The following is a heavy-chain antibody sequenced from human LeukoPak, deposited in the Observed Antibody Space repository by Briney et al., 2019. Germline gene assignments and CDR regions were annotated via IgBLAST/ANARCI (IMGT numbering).Heavy chain of an antibody. J-gene: IGHJ6*02. CDR3: ARQPRYYDILTRGV. CDR1: GGSISSSSYY. Sequence: PSETLSLTCTVSGGSISSSSYYWGWIRQPPGKGLEWIGSIYYSGSTYYNPSLKSRVTISVDTSKNQFSLKLSSVTAADTAVYYCARQPRYYDILTRGVWGQGTTVTVSS. V-gene: IGHV4-39*01. CDR2: IYYSGST. D-gene: IGHD3-9*01.